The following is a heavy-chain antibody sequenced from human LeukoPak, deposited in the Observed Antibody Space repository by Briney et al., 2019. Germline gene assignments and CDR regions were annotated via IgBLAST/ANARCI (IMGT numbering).Heavy chain of an antibody. CDR2: IYSDNT. Sequence: TGGSLRLSCTVSGFTFSSNSMSWVRQAPGKGLEWVSFIYSDNTHYSDSVKGRVTISRDNSKNTLYLQMNSLRAEDTAVYYCARRAGAYSHPYDYWGQGTLVTVSS. V-gene: IGHV3-53*01. J-gene: IGHJ4*02. CDR3: ARRAGAYSHPYDY. CDR1: GFTFSSNS. D-gene: IGHD4/OR15-4a*01.